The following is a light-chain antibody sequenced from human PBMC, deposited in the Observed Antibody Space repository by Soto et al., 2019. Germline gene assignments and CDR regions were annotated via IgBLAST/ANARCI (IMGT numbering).Light chain of an antibody. J-gene: IGLJ2*01. V-gene: IGLV2-14*01. CDR2: EVS. CDR1: SSDVGGYNY. CDR3: SSYSSTSTQVL. Sequence: QSVLTQPASVSGSPGQSITISCTGTSSDVGGYNYVSWYQQHPGKAPKLMIYEVSDRPSGVSNRFSGSKSGITASLTISGLQAEDEADYYCSSYSSTSTQVLFGGGTQLTVL.